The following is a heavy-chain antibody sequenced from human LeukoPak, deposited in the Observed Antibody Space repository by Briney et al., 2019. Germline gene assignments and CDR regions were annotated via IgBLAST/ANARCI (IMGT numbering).Heavy chain of an antibody. D-gene: IGHD1-26*01. Sequence: GGSLRLSCAVSGFTFSSYSMNWVRQAPGKGLQWVSYISSSTTTIYYTDSVKGRFTISRDNAKNSLYLHMNSLRDEDTAVYYCARDRGWEVLPSYFDYWGQGTLVTVSS. J-gene: IGHJ4*02. V-gene: IGHV3-48*02. CDR3: ARDRGWEVLPSYFDY. CDR2: ISSSTTTI. CDR1: GFTFSSYS.